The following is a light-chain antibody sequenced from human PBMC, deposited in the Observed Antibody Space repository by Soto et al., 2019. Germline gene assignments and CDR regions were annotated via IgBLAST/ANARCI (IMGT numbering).Light chain of an antibody. CDR1: QYIGSS. V-gene: IGKV1-5*01. J-gene: IGKJ1*01. CDR3: QHFDSYSLWT. Sequence: DIQMTQSPSTLSASVGERVIITCRASQYIGSSLAWYQQRPGRAPKLLIYDASDLRSGVPSRFSGSGSGTEFTLTISCLQSDDFATYYCQHFDSYSLWTFGQGTRVDVK. CDR2: DAS.